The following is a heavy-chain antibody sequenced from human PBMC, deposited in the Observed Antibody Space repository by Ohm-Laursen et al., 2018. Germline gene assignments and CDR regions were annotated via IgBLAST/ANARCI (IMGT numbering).Heavy chain of an antibody. CDR3: TRSFSSSPLDY. V-gene: IGHV2-5*01. Sequence: TQTLTLTSSFSGFSLSTTGEGVGWILQPPGKALEWLALIYWSDDKRYSPSLKSRLTITKDTSKNQVVLTVTNMDPVDTATYYCTRSFSSSPLDYWGQGILVTVSS. J-gene: IGHJ4*02. D-gene: IGHD6-6*01. CDR2: IYWSDDK. CDR1: GFSLSTTGEG.